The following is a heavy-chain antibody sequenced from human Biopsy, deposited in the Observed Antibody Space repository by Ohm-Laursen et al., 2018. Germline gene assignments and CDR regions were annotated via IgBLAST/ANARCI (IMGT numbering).Heavy chain of an antibody. CDR3: ARRRCSSTSCVDWCFDL. D-gene: IGHD2-2*01. CDR1: GGSFTYYY. Sequence: GTLSLTCTVSGGSFTYYYWSWIRQPPGEGLEWIAYIDYSGSTNCDPSLKSRVNISIDTSKNQFSLRLSGVTAADTAVYYCARRRCSSTSCVDWCFDLWGRGTLVTVSS. J-gene: IGHJ2*01. CDR2: IDYSGST. V-gene: IGHV4-59*08.